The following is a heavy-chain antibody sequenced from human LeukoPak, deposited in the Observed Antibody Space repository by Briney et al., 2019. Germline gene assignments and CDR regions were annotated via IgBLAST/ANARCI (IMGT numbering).Heavy chain of an antibody. CDR3: ARDDYGSGSMNHIDY. CDR1: GFTFDDYG. D-gene: IGHD3-10*01. V-gene: IGHV3-20*04. J-gene: IGHJ4*02. CDR2: INWNGGST. Sequence: GRSLRLSCAASGFTFDDYGMGWVRQAPGKGLEWVSGINWNGGSTGYADSVKGRFTISRDNAKNSLYLQMNSLRAEDTALYYCARDDYGSGSMNHIDYWGQGTLVTVSS.